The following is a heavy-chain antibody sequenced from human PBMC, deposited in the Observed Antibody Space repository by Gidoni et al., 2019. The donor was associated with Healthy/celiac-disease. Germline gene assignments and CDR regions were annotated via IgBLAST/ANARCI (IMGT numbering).Heavy chain of an antibody. CDR2: IYYSGST. D-gene: IGHD3-22*01. V-gene: IGHV4-59*01. Sequence: QVQLQESGPGLVKPSETLSLPCTVSGGSISSYYWSWIRQPPGKGLEWIGYIYYSGSTNYNPSLKSRVTISVDTSKNQFSLKLSSVTAADTAVYYCARGGYDSSGYYYGAYFDYWGQGTLVTVSS. J-gene: IGHJ4*02. CDR1: GGSISSYY. CDR3: ARGGYDSSGYYYGAYFDY.